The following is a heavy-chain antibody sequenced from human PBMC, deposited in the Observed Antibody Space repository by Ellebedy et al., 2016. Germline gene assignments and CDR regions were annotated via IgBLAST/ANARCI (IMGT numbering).Heavy chain of an antibody. V-gene: IGHV3-48*02. CDR3: ARSVQWYFDL. Sequence: GGSLRLSCAASGFTFSAYSMNWVRQAPGKGLEWISYMTGSSTPTHYADSVKGRFTISRDNAKNSLYLQMNSLRDEDTAVYYCARSVQWYFDLWGRGTLVTVSS. J-gene: IGHJ2*01. CDR2: MTGSSTPT. CDR1: GFTFSAYS.